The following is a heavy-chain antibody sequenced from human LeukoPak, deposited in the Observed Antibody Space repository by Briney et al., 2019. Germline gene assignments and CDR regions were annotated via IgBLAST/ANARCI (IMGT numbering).Heavy chain of an antibody. CDR1: GFTFSTYG. CDR2: IWYNGNNK. D-gene: IGHD4-23*01. V-gene: IGHV3-33*01. Sequence: PGRSLRLSCAASGFTFSTYGMHWVRQAPGKGLEWMSDIWYNGNNKYYADSVKGRFTISRDNSKKTVYLQMNSLRVEDTAVYYCAREEGADGTSGINSWGQGTLVIVSS. J-gene: IGHJ4*02. CDR3: AREEGADGTSGINS.